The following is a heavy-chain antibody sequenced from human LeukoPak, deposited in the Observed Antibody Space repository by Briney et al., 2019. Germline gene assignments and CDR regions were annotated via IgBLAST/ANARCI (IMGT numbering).Heavy chain of an antibody. CDR1: EFTFSIYA. Sequence: PGGSLRLSCAASEFTFSIYAMSWVRQAPGKGLEWVSSITSRGEGTWYAGSVKGRFTISRDNAKNTLYLQMNSLRVEDTAVYYCTRDRPNYYGSDGHYYRRNGDYWGQGTLVTVSS. J-gene: IGHJ4*02. CDR2: ITSRGEGT. V-gene: IGHV3-23*01. CDR3: TRDRPNYYGSDGHYYRRNGDY. D-gene: IGHD3-22*01.